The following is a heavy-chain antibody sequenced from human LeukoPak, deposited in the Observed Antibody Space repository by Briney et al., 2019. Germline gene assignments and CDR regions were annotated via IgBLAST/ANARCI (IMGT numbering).Heavy chain of an antibody. D-gene: IGHD3-16*02. CDR1: GGSISSYY. Sequence: SETLSLTCTVSGGSISSYYWSWIRQPPGKGLEWIGYIYYSGSTNYNPSLKSRVTISVDTSKNQFSLKLSSVTAADTAVYYCASWGAYYDYVWGSYRSHYYFDYWGQGTLVTVSS. CDR2: IYYSGST. J-gene: IGHJ4*02. CDR3: ASWGAYYDYVWGSYRSHYYFDY. V-gene: IGHV4-59*12.